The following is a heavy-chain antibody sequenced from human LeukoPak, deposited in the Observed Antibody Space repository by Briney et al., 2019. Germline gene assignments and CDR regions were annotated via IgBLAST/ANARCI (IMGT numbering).Heavy chain of an antibody. CDR1: GFTFSSYS. V-gene: IGHV3-74*01. D-gene: IGHD6-13*01. CDR2: INSDGSDT. Sequence: GGSLRLSCAASGFTFSSYSMNWVRQAPGKGLVWASRINSDGSDTTYADSVKGRFTISRDNAKNTLHLQMDSLAVEDTAVYYCVSSPQYGMDVWGQGTTVTVSS. J-gene: IGHJ6*02. CDR3: VSSPQYGMDV.